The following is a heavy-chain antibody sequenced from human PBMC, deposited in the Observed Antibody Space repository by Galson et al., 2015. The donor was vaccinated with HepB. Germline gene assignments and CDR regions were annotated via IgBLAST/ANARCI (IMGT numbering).Heavy chain of an antibody. CDR2: TWYDGSEK. CDR1: GFTFNRFG. D-gene: IGHD1-7*01. CDR3: ARDLALGTTIISDY. V-gene: IGHV3-33*01. J-gene: IGHJ4*02. Sequence: SLRLSCAASGFTFNRFGMHWVRQAPGKGLEWVAVTWYDGSEKYYASSGKGRFSISRDNSRNTLSLQMNSLRAEDTAIYYCARDLALGTTIISDYWGQGTLVTVSS.